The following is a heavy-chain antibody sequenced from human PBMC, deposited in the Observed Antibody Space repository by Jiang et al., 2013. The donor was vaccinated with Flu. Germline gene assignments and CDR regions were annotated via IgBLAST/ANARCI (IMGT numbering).Heavy chain of an antibody. CDR3: ARALRLGELSLYRAGWFDP. V-gene: IGHV4-31*02. D-gene: IGHD3-16*02. J-gene: IGHJ5*02. Sequence: IYYSGSTYYNPSLKSRVTISVDTSKNQFSLKLSSVTAADTAVYYCARALRLGELSLYRAGWFDPWGQGTLVTVSS. CDR2: IYYSGST.